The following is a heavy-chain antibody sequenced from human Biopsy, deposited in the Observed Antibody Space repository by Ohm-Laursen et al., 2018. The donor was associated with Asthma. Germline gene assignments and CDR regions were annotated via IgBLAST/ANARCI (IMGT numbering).Heavy chain of an antibody. CDR2: INYSGSA. J-gene: IGHJ4*02. CDR1: GGPVTSATFH. CDR3: ATDSSVLPLGD. D-gene: IGHD4-11*01. V-gene: IGHV4-61*01. Sequence: SETLSLTCTVTGGPVTSATFHWSWIRQAPGKGLEWIGFINYSGSANYSPSLRGRVSISVDRSKNQISLKLTSVTAADTATYYCATDSSVLPLGDWGQGSLVTVSS.